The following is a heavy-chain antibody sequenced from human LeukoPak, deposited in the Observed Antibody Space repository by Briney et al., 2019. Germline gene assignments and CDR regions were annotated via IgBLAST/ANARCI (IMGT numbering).Heavy chain of an antibody. CDR3: ARSPYSGSFLGGY. V-gene: IGHV3-7*01. D-gene: IGHD1-26*01. Sequence: GGSLRLSCAASGLTFSSYWMSWVRQAPGKGLEWVANIKQDGSEKYYVDSVKGRFTISRDNAKNSLYLQMNSLRAEDTAVYYCARSPYSGSFLGGYWGQGTLVTVSS. CDR2: IKQDGSEK. J-gene: IGHJ4*02. CDR1: GLTFSSYW.